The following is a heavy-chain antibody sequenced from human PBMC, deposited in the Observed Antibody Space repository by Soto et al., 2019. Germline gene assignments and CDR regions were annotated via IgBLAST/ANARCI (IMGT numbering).Heavy chain of an antibody. CDR1: GFDFTDHY. CDR3: ARRKERSGPHYFDY. J-gene: IGHJ4*02. CDR2: ISPDGGST. Sequence: ASVKVSCKASGFDFTDHYIHWVRQAPGQGLEWMGIISPDGGSTRYSQKFQARVTMTRNTSISTVYMELTSLRSEDTAVYYCARRKERSGPHYFDYWGQGSLVTVSS. D-gene: IGHD6-25*01. V-gene: IGHV1-46*01.